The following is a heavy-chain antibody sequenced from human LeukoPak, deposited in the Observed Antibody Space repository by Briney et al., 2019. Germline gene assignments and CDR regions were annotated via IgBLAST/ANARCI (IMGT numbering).Heavy chain of an antibody. CDR1: GYTFTGYY. V-gene: IGHV1-8*02. D-gene: IGHD1-26*01. J-gene: IGHJ5*02. CDR2: MNPNSGNT. CDR3: ARIVGARGNGWFDP. Sequence: ASVKVSCKASGYTFTGYYMHWVRQAPGQGLEWMGWMNPNSGNTGYAQKFQGRVTMTRNTSISTAYMELSSLRSEDTAVYYCARIVGARGNGWFDPWGQGTLVTVSS.